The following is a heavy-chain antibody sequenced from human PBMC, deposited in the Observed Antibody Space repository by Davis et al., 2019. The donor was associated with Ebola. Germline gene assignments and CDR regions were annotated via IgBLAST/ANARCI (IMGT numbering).Heavy chain of an antibody. Sequence: ASVKVSCKASGYTFTSYGISWVRQAPGQGLEWMGWISAYNGNTNYAQKLQGRVTMTTDTSTSTAYMELSSLRSEDTAVYYCARATTRYSSSSLGYWGQGTLVTVSS. V-gene: IGHV1-18*01. J-gene: IGHJ4*02. CDR1: GYTFTSYG. D-gene: IGHD6-6*01. CDR2: ISAYNGNT. CDR3: ARATTRYSSSSLGY.